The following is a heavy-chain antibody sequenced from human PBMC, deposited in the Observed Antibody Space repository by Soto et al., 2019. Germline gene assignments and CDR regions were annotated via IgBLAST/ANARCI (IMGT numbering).Heavy chain of an antibody. Sequence: QVQLLQSGAEVKKPGASVKVSCKASGYTFTSYGISWVRQAPGQGLEWMGWISAYNGNTNYAQKFQGKVTMTTDTSXSXDYRELRSRRSDDTAVYYCARDIFGGGFGESNWLDPWGQGTLVTVSS. J-gene: IGHJ5*02. V-gene: IGHV1-18*01. D-gene: IGHD3-10*01. CDR3: ARDIFGGGFGESNWLDP. CDR1: GYTFTSYG. CDR2: ISAYNGNT.